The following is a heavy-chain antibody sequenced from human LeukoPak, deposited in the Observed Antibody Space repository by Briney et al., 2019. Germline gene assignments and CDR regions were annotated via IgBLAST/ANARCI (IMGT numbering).Heavy chain of an antibody. CDR2: IYYTGST. CDR3: ARRSSSYYFDY. J-gene: IGHJ4*02. CDR1: GGSISSSSYY. V-gene: IGHV4-39*01. Sequence: SETLSLTCTVSGGSISSSSYYWGWIRQPPGKGLEWIGSIYYTGSTFYNPSLKSRVTISVDTSKNQFSLKLASVTAADTAVYYCARRSSSYYFDYWGQGTLVTVSS.